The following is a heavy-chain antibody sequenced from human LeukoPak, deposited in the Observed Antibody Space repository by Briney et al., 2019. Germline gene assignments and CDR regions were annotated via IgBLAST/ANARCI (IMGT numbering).Heavy chain of an antibody. Sequence: GRSLRLSCAASGFTFSSYAMNWVRQAPGKGLEWATFISASGSSTHYADSVKGRFTISRDNSNNTLYLQINSLRAEDTAAYYCAKGAQYDFWSGYTLEYFDVWGKGTLVTVSS. V-gene: IGHV3-23*01. CDR3: AKGAQYDFWSGYTLEYFDV. D-gene: IGHD3-3*01. J-gene: IGHJ4*02. CDR1: GFTFSSYA. CDR2: ISASGSST.